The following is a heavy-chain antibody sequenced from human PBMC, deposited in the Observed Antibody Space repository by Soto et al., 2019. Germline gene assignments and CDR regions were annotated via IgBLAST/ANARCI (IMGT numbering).Heavy chain of an antibody. V-gene: IGHV3-30*18. D-gene: IGHD1-7*01. CDR2: ISYDGGNK. CDR3: ENARNWNYADLQY. J-gene: IGHJ4*02. Sequence: QVQLVESGGGVVQPGRSLRLSCAASRFSFSVYGMHWVRQTPGKALEWVAAISYDGGNKHYADSMKGRFTVSRDNSKNTLTVQMNSLRGEDTAVYYCENARNWNYADLQYWGQGTLVIASS. CDR1: RFSFSVYG.